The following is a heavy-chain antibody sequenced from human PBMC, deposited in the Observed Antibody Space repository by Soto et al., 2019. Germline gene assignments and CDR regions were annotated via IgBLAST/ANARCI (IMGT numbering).Heavy chain of an antibody. J-gene: IGHJ5*02. CDR3: ARFSSRSNWFDP. Sequence: SETLSLTCAVYGGSFSGYYWSWIRQPPGKGLEWIGEINHSGSTYYNPSLKSRVTISVDTSKNQFSLKLSSVTAADTAVYYCARFSSRSNWFDPWGQGTLVTVSS. V-gene: IGHV4-34*09. CDR2: INHSGST. CDR1: GGSFSGYY. D-gene: IGHD6-13*01.